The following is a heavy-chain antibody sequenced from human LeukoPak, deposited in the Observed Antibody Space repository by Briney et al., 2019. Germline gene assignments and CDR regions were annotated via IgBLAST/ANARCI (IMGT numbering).Heavy chain of an antibody. D-gene: IGHD3-3*01. CDR1: GYSISSGYY. J-gene: IGHJ5*02. V-gene: IGHV4-38-2*02. Sequence: SETLSLTCAVSGYSISSGYYWGWIRQPPGKGLEWIGSIYHSGSTYYNPSLKSRVTISVDTSKNQFSLKLSSVAAADTAVYYCAREGEYYDFWSGRDNWFDPWGQGTLVTVSS. CDR2: IYHSGST. CDR3: AREGEYYDFWSGRDNWFDP.